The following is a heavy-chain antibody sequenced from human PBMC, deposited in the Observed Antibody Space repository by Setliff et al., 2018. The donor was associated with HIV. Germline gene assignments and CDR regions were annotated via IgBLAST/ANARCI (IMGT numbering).Heavy chain of an antibody. CDR3: ASDSPAARFEELEDHYYYFMDV. V-gene: IGHV1-69*13. Sequence: SVKVSCKASGGPFTSAFNWVRQVPGQGLEWMGGIIPIFGTANYAQNFGDRVTITADQSTTTSYLQLNSLRFEDTAIYYCASDSPAARFEELEDHYYYFMDVWGKGTTVTVSS. J-gene: IGHJ6*03. D-gene: IGHD3-10*01. CDR2: IIPIFGTA. CDR1: GGPFTSA.